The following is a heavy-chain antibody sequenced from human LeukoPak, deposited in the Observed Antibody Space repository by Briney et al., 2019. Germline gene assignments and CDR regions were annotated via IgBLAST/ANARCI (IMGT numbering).Heavy chain of an antibody. CDR1: GFTFSVYW. CDR2: INSVGSST. V-gene: IGHV3-74*01. CDR3: ARGPRGSGWYNDY. J-gene: IGHJ4*02. Sequence: GGSLRLSCTASGFTFSVYWMHWVRQAPGEGLVLVSRINSVGSSTSYADSVRGRFTISRDNAKNTLYLQMNSLRAEDTAVYYCARGPRGSGWYNDYWGQGTLVTVSS. D-gene: IGHD6-19*01.